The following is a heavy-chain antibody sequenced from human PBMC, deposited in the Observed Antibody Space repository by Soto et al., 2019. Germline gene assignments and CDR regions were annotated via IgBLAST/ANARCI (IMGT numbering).Heavy chain of an antibody. CDR1: GGSISSSSYY. CDR3: XXXKRPDSSGYYWYFQH. V-gene: IGHV4-39*01. D-gene: IGHD3-22*01. Sequence: QLQLQESGPGLVKPSETLSLTCTVSGGSISSSSYYWGWIRQPPGKGLEWIGSIYYSGSTYYNPSLKSRVTXSXDTSNNQXXXXLXXXXXXXXXXXXXXXXKRPDSSGYYWYFQHXXXGXXXTVSX. CDR2: IYYSGST. J-gene: IGHJ1*01.